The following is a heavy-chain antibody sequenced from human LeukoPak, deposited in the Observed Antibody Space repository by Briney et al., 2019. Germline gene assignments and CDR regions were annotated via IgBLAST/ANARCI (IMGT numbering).Heavy chain of an antibody. V-gene: IGHV3-48*03. Sequence: PGGSLRLSCAASGFTFSSYEMNWVRQAPGKGLEWVSYISSSGSTIYYADSVKGRFTISRDNAKNSLYLQMNSPRAEDTAVYYCARVNGYSSSDKTYYFDYWGQGTLVTVSS. CDR1: GFTFSSYE. CDR2: ISSSGSTI. CDR3: ARVNGYSSSDKTYYFDY. J-gene: IGHJ4*02. D-gene: IGHD6-13*01.